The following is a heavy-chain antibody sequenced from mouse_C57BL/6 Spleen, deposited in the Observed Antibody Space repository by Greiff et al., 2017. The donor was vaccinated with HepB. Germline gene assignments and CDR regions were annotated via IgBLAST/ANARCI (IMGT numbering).Heavy chain of an antibody. V-gene: IGHV1-61*01. CDR3: AIRYDYALDY. Sequence: QVQLQQPGAELVRPGSSVKLSCKASGYTFTSYWMDWVKQRPGQGLEWIGNIYPSDSETHYNQKFKDKATLTVDISSSTAYMQLSSLTSEDSAVYYCAIRYDYALDYWGQGTTLTVSS. CDR1: GYTFTSYW. J-gene: IGHJ2*01. D-gene: IGHD2-4*01. CDR2: IYPSDSET.